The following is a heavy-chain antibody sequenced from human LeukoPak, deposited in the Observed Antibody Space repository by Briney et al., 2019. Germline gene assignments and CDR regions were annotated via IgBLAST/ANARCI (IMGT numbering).Heavy chain of an antibody. V-gene: IGHV1-69*13. CDR3: ARVRARYYYGSGSYQDY. CDR2: IIPIFGTA. J-gene: IGHJ4*02. D-gene: IGHD3-10*01. Sequence: SVKVSCKASGYTFSSYAISWVRQAPGQGLEWMGGIIPIFGTANYAQKFQGRVTITADESTSTAYMELSSLRSEDTAVYYCARVRARYYYGSGSYQDYWGQGTLVTVSS. CDR1: GYTFSSYA.